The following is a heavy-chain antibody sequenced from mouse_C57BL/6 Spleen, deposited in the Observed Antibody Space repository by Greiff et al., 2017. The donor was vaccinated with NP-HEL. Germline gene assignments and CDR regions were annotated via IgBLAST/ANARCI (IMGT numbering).Heavy chain of an antibody. J-gene: IGHJ3*01. D-gene: IGHD2-4*01. CDR1: GYTFTSYW. V-gene: IGHV1-52*01. Sequence: QVQLQQPGAELVRPGSSVKLSCKASGYTFTSYWMHWVKQRPIQGLEWIGNIDPSDSETHYNQKFKDKATLTVDKSSSTAYMQLSSLTSESSAVYYCAREGDYGPFAYWGQGTLVTVSA. CDR2: IDPSDSET. CDR3: AREGDYGPFAY.